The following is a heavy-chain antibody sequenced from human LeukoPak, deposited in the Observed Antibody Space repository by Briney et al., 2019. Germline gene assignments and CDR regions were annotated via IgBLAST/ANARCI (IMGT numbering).Heavy chain of an antibody. CDR1: GYSFSTYW. CDR3: ARGNGYNFGPIDY. V-gene: IGHV5-51*01. CDR2: IYPGDSDT. J-gene: IGHJ4*02. Sequence: GESLKISCKGSGYSFSTYWIGWVRQMPGKGLEWMGIIYPGDSDTRYSLSFRGQVTISADKSISTAYLQWSSLKASDTAMYYCARGNGYNFGPIDYWGQGTLVTVSS. D-gene: IGHD5-24*01.